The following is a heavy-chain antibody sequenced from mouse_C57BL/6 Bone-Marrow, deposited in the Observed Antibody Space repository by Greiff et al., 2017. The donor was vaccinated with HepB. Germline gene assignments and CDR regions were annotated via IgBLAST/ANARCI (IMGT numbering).Heavy chain of an antibody. CDR2: IDPSDSYT. CDR1: GYTFTSYW. Sequence: VQLQESGAELVMPGASVKLSCKASGYTFTSYWMHWVKQRPGQGLEWIGEIDPSDSYTNYNQKFKGKSTLTVDKSSSTAYMQLSSLTSEDSAVYYCASEGFYYYGSRRIPFAYWGQGTLVTVSA. V-gene: IGHV1-69*01. J-gene: IGHJ3*01. CDR3: ASEGFYYYGSRRIPFAY. D-gene: IGHD1-1*01.